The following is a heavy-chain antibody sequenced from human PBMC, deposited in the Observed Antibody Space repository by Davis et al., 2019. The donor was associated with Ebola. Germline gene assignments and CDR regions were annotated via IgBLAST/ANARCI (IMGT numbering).Heavy chain of an antibody. D-gene: IGHD3-22*01. CDR2: IIPIFGSE. Sequence: AASVKVSCKTSGGTFSTYAISWVRQAPGQGLEWMGGIIPIFGSEKYAQKFQGRVTITADESTSTDYMGLSSLRSEDTDVYYCAGGVPDSSGYYLAYWGQGTLVTVSS. CDR3: AGGVPDSSGYYLAY. CDR1: GGTFSTYA. J-gene: IGHJ4*02. V-gene: IGHV1-69*13.